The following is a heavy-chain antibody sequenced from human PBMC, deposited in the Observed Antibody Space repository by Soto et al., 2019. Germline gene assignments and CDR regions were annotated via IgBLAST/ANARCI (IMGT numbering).Heavy chain of an antibody. CDR1: GFSLSTRGGG. CDR3: AHSIIGGSGSYDYGFDY. D-gene: IGHD3-10*01. V-gene: IGHV2-5*02. J-gene: IGHJ4*02. CDR2: IYWDDDK. Sequence: QITLNESGPTLMKPTQTLTQTCTFSGFSLSTRGGGVGWIRQPPGKALEWLAVIYWDDDKRYSPSLKSRLTITKGTSKNQVVLTITNMDPVDTATYYCAHSIIGGSGSYDYGFDYWGQGTLVTVSS.